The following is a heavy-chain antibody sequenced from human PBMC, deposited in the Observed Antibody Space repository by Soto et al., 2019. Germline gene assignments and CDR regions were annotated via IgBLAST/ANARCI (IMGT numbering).Heavy chain of an antibody. V-gene: IGHV3-9*01. Sequence: EVQLVESGGGLVQPGRSLRLSCAASGFTFDDYAMHWVRQAPGKGLEWVSGISWNSGSIGYADSVKGRFTISRDNAKNSLYLQMNSLRAEDTALYYCAKGGVPYYDILTGPDYWGQGTLVTVSS. CDR3: AKGGVPYYDILTGPDY. CDR2: ISWNSGSI. CDR1: GFTFDDYA. D-gene: IGHD3-9*01. J-gene: IGHJ4*02.